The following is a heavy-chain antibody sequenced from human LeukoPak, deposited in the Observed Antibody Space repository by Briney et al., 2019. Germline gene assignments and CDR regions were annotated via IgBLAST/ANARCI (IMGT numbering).Heavy chain of an antibody. Sequence: PGGSLRLSCAASGFTFSSYSMNWVRQAPGKGLEWVSSISSSSSYIYYADSVKGRFTTSRDNAKNSLYLQMNSLRAEDTAVYYCARDPQYSGSYSYGYWGQGTLVTVSS. V-gene: IGHV3-21*01. D-gene: IGHD1-26*01. J-gene: IGHJ4*02. CDR1: GFTFSSYS. CDR3: ARDPQYSGSYSYGY. CDR2: ISSSSSYI.